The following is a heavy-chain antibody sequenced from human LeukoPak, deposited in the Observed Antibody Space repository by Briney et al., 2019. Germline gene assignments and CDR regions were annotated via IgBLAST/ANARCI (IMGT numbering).Heavy chain of an antibody. J-gene: IGHJ3*02. V-gene: IGHV1-2*02. CDR1: GYTFTGYY. Sequence: ASVKVSCKASGYTFTGYYMHWVRQAPGQGLEWMGWINPNSGGTNYAQKFQGRVTMTRDTSISTAYMELSRLRSDDTAVYYCARGPGYCSGGSCVDAFDIWGQGTMVSVSS. CDR2: INPNSGGT. D-gene: IGHD2-15*01. CDR3: ARGPGYCSGGSCVDAFDI.